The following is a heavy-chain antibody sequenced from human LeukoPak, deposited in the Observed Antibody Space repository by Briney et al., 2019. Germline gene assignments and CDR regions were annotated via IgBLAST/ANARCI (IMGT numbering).Heavy chain of an antibody. V-gene: IGHV1-46*03. CDR2: INTGNGNS. CDR1: GYTFTTYY. J-gene: IGHJ4*02. D-gene: IGHD3-16*01. CDR3: VREYPGGYFDF. Sequence: ASVKVSCKASGYTFTTYYIHWVRQAPGQGLEWMGMINTGNGNSNLPQRSQARVTMTRDTSTSTVYMELSSLRTEDTAMCYCVREYPGGYFDFWGQGTLVTVSS.